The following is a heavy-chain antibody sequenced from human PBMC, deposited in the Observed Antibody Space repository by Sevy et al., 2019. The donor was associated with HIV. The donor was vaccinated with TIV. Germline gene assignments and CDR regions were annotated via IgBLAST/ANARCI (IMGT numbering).Heavy chain of an antibody. J-gene: IGHJ4*03. V-gene: IGHV3-33*01. D-gene: IGHD2-15*01. CDR2: VWDDGSNK. Sequence: GGSLRLSCTASGFTFSSYGMDWVRQAPGKGLEWVAVVWDDGSNKYYVDSVKDRFTISRDNSKNILYLQMNSLRAEDTAVYYCARFRWPYTLFFDYWGQGTTVTVSS. CDR1: GFTFSSYG. CDR3: ARFRWPYTLFFDY.